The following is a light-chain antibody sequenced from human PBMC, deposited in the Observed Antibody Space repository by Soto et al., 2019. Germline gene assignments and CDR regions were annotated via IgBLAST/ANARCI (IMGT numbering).Light chain of an antibody. CDR3: QQYGSPPRT. J-gene: IGKJ1*01. V-gene: IGKV3-15*01. CDR2: SAS. Sequence: EVVMTQSPATLSVSPGERATLSCRASQSIRTDLAWYQQKPGQAPSLLIFSASTRATGVPARFSGSGSGTEFTLTISSLQSEDFAVYYCQQYGSPPRTFGQGTKVEIK. CDR1: QSIRTD.